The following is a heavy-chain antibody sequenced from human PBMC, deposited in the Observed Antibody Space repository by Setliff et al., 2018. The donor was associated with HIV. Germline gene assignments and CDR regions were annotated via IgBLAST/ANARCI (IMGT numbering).Heavy chain of an antibody. CDR2: IYPGDSDT. V-gene: IGHV5-51*01. CDR3: AIPHSSGWFGRDY. J-gene: IGHJ4*02. CDR1: GYSFTSYW. D-gene: IGHD6-19*01. Sequence: GESLKLSCKGSGYSFTSYWIGWVRQMPGKGLEWMGIIYPGDSDTRYSPSFQGQVTISADKSISTAYLQWSSLKASDTAMYYCAIPHSSGWFGRDYWGQGTLVTVSS.